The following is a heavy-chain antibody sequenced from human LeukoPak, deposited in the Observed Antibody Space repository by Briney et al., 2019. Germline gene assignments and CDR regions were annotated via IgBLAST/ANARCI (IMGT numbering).Heavy chain of an antibody. CDR2: ISGSGGST. CDR1: GFTFSSYA. J-gene: IGHJ4*02. V-gene: IGHV3-23*01. Sequence: GASLRLSCAASGFTFSSYAMSWVRQAPGKGLEWVSAISGSGGSTCYADSVKGRFTISRDNSKNTLYLQMNSLRAEDTAVYYCAKTLRYFDWLSDFDYWGQGTLVTVSS. D-gene: IGHD3-9*01. CDR3: AKTLRYFDWLSDFDY.